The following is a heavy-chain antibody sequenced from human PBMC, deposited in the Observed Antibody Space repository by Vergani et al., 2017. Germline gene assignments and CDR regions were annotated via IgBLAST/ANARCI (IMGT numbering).Heavy chain of an antibody. V-gene: IGHV3-23*01. CDR2: ISGSGGSI. J-gene: IGHJ4*02. CDR3: ARVSHSGYYDNDY. CDR1: GFTFSSYA. D-gene: IGHD3-22*01. Sequence: EVQLLESGGGLVQPGGSLRLSCAASGFTFSSYAMSWVRQAPGKGLEWVSAISGSGGSIYYADSVKGRFTISRDNAKNSLYLQMNSLRAEDTAVYYCARVSHSGYYDNDYWGQGTLVTVSS.